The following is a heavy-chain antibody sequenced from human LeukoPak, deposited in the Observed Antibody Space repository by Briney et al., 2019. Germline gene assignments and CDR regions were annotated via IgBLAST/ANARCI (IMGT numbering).Heavy chain of an antibody. Sequence: PGGSLTLSCAASGFTFRSYGIHWVRQAPGKGLEWVACISFDGSNTYYVDSVKGRFTISRDNSKNTLYLQMSSLRAEDTAVYYCARDEDGDYYYYYYMDVWGKGTRSPSP. CDR2: ISFDGSNT. J-gene: IGHJ6*03. D-gene: IGHD4-17*01. CDR1: GFTFRSYG. V-gene: IGHV3-30*03. CDR3: ARDEDGDYYYYYYMDV.